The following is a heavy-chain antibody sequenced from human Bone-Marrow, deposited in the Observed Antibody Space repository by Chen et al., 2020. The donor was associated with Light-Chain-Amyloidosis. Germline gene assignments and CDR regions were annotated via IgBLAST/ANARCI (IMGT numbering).Heavy chain of an antibody. J-gene: IGHJ3*02. V-gene: IGHV1-2*02. CDR3: AHTMMAGGGAFDI. D-gene: IGHD3-22*01. CDR2: INPNSGGT. Sequence: QVQLVQSGAEVKKPGASVKVSCKASGYTFTGYYMHWVRQAPGQGLEWMGWINPNSGGTNYAKKFQGRVTMARDTSISTAYMGLSRLRSDDTAVYYGAHTMMAGGGAFDIWGQGTMVTVSS. CDR1: GYTFTGYY.